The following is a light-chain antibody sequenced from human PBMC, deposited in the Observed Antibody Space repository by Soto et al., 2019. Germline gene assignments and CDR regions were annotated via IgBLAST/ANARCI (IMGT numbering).Light chain of an antibody. CDR1: QSISRY. V-gene: IGKV1-39*01. J-gene: IGKJ2*01. Sequence: DIQMTQSPASLSASVGDRVTITCRASQSISRYLNWYQQKPGKAPKLLIYAASSLESGVPSRFSGSGSGTDFTLTISSLQPEDFATYYCQQSHSNIGMYTFGQGNKVEIK. CDR3: QQSHSNIGMYT. CDR2: AAS.